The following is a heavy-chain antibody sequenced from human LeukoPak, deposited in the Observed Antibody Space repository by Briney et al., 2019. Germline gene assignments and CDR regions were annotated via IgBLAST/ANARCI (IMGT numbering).Heavy chain of an antibody. V-gene: IGHV4-59*01. J-gene: IGHJ4*02. CDR3: ARVGVPGYCSGGSCYGYDY. Sequence: SRVTISVDTSKNQFSLKLSSVTAADTAVYYCARVGVPGYCSGGSCYGYDYWGQGTLVTVSS. D-gene: IGHD2-15*01.